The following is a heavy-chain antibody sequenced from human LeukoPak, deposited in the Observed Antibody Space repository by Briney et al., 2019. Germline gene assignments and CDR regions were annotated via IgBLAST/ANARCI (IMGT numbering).Heavy chain of an antibody. CDR1: GFTSSTYW. J-gene: IGHJ4*02. D-gene: IGHD6-13*01. CDR3: ARHSACNDY. V-gene: IGHV3-7*01. CDR2: IKQDGSET. Sequence: GGALRLSCGASGFTSSTYWMSWVRQDPGKGLEWVANIKQDGSETYYVDSVKGRFTISRDYAKNSLYLQMNSLRAEYTAMYYRARHSACNDYWGQGTLVTVSS.